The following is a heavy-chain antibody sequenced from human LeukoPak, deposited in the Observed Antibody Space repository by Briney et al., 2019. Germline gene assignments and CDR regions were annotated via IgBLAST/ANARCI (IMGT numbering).Heavy chain of an antibody. CDR3: VRFAPQLDTMRGPYAFDI. D-gene: IGHD3-22*01. V-gene: IGHV4-61*02. CDR2: IYSSGST. Sequence: PSETLSLTCTVSGGSISSGSYYWNWIRQPAGKGLEWIGRIYSSGSTNYNPSLKSRVTISVDTSKNQFSLKLSSVTAADTAVYYCVRFAPQLDTMRGPYAFDIWGQGTMVTVSS. J-gene: IGHJ3*02. CDR1: GGSISSGSYY.